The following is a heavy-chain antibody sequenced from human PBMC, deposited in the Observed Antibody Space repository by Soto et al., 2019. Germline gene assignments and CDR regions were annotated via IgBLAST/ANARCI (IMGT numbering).Heavy chain of an antibody. Sequence: GASVKVSCKASGYIFTNYAMSWVRQAPGQGLEWMGWISAYNGNTNYAQMFQDRVTMTTDTSTSTAYMELRSLRSDDTAVYYCARSGDEYGMDVWGQGTTVTVSS. CDR3: ARSGDEYGMDV. J-gene: IGHJ6*02. V-gene: IGHV1-18*01. D-gene: IGHD1-26*01. CDR1: GYIFTNYA. CDR2: ISAYNGNT.